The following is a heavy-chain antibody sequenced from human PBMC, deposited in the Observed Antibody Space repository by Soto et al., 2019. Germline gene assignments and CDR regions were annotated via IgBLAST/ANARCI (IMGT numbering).Heavy chain of an antibody. Sequence: GGSLRISCASSGFTFNSHAMHGVRQAPGKGLEWVANIWFDGSNKNYADSVKGRFTISRDNSKNTLFLQVNSLRAEDTAIYYCARAAYTSGYYYFDHWGQGTPVTVSS. CDR1: GFTFNSHA. D-gene: IGHD6-19*01. CDR2: IWFDGSNK. J-gene: IGHJ4*02. CDR3: ARAAYTSGYYYFDH. V-gene: IGHV3-33*01.